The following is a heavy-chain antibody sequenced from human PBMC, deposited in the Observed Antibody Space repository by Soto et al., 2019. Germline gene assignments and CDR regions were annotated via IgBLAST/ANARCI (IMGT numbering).Heavy chain of an antibody. V-gene: IGHV1-69*02. CDR3: ARASRLGYCSSSSCYDALDI. D-gene: IGHD2-2*01. CDR2: IIPSLGLA. CDR1: GGTFSSYT. Sequence: QVQLVQSGAEVKKPGSSVKVSCKASGGTFSSYTISWVRQAPGQGLEWMGRIIPSLGLANYAQRFQGRVMITADKSTSTAYMELSSLRSEDTAVYYCARASRLGYCSSSSCYDALDIWGQWTMVTVSS. J-gene: IGHJ3*02.